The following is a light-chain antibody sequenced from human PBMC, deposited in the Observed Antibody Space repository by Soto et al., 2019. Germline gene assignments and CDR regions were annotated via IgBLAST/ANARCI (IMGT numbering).Light chain of an antibody. CDR2: GAS. CDR1: QSLSSSY. J-gene: IGKJ1*01. Sequence: ELVLTQSPVTLSMYPVAIATLSCRSSQSLSSSYLAWYQKRPGQAPRLLIYGASSRATGIPDRFSGSGSGTDFTLTSSRLEPEDLAVYYCQKYGSSPRMFGQGTRVDIK. CDR3: QKYGSSPRM. V-gene: IGKV3-20*01.